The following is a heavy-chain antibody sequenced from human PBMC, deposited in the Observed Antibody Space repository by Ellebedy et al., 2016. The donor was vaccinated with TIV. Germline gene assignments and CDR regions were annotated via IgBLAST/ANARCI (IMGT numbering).Heavy chain of an antibody. CDR2: FSYSGFH. D-gene: IGHD5-24*01. J-gene: IGHJ6*02. CDR1: GDSISSSNNY. Sequence: SETLSLTCTVSGDSISSSNNYWGWIRQPPGKGLEWIGSFSYSGFHYYNPSLKSRAAISIDTSKNHLSLKLSSVTAADTAVYYCVRHGGGYKYFYGMDVWGQGTTVTVSS. CDR3: VRHGGGYKYFYGMDV. V-gene: IGHV4-39*01.